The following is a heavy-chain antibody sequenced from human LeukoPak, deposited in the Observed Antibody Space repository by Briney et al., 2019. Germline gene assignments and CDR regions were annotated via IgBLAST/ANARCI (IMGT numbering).Heavy chain of an antibody. J-gene: IGHJ4*02. CDR1: GFTFSSYE. Sequence: PGGSLRLSCAASGFTFSSYEMNWVRQAPGKGLEWVSYISSSGSTIYYADSVKGRFTISRDNAKNSLYLQMNSLRAEDTAVYYCARGLVSYYYGSVDYRRQRTLVTDSS. V-gene: IGHV3-48*03. D-gene: IGHD3-10*01. CDR2: ISSSGSTI. CDR3: ARGLVSYYYGSVDY.